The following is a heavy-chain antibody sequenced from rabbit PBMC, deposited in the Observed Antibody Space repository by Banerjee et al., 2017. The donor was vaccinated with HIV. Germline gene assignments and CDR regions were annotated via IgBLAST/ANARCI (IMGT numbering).Heavy chain of an antibody. D-gene: IGHD8-1*01. CDR1: GFSFNNKYV. CDR2: INTSSGNT. V-gene: IGHV1S45*01. Sequence: QEQLEESGGDLVKPEGSLTLTCTASGFSFNNKYVMCWVRQAPGKGLEWIACINTSSGNTVYATWAKGRFTISRTSSTTVALQMTSLTAADTATYFCARDLGGSSDLWGQGTLVTVS. J-gene: IGHJ3*01. CDR3: ARDLGGSSDL.